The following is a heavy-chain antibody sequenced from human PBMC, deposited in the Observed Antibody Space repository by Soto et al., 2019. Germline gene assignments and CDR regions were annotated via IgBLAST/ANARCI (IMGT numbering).Heavy chain of an antibody. CDR2: IFSNDEK. CDR1: GFSLSNARMG. J-gene: IGHJ4*02. CDR3: ARIRIDYGDYEFLDY. V-gene: IGHV2-26*01. D-gene: IGHD4-17*01. Sequence: SGPTLVNPTETLTLTCTVSGFSLSNARMGVSWIRQPPGKALEWLAHIFSNDEKSYSTSLKSRLTISKDTSKSQVVLTMTNMDPVDTATYSCARIRIDYGDYEFLDYWGQGTLVTVSS.